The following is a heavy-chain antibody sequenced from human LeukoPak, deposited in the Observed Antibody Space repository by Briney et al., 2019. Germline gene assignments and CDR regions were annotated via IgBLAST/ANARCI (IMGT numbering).Heavy chain of an antibody. CDR2: IYYSGST. V-gene: IGHV4-30-4*08. CDR1: GGSISSGGYY. Sequence: SETLSLTCTVSGGSISSGGYYWSWIRQHPGDGLEWIGYIYYSGSTYYNPSLKSRVTISGDTSKNQFSLNLSSVTAADTAVYYCATDRARGGDSFDYWGQGTLVTVSS. D-gene: IGHD3-10*01. CDR3: ATDRARGGDSFDY. J-gene: IGHJ4*02.